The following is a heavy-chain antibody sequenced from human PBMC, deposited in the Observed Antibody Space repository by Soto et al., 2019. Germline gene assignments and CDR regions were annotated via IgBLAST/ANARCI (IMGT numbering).Heavy chain of an antibody. V-gene: IGHV3-23*01. D-gene: IGHD3-10*01. CDR3: ANTLWFGEGGY. CDR1: GFTFSSYA. Sequence: EVQLLESGGGLVQPGGSLRLSCAASGFTFSSYAMSWVRQAPGKGLEWVSAISGSGGSTYYADSVKGRFTISRDNSKNTLYLQMNSLRAEDTAVYYWANTLWFGEGGYWGQGTLVTVSS. J-gene: IGHJ4*02. CDR2: ISGSGGST.